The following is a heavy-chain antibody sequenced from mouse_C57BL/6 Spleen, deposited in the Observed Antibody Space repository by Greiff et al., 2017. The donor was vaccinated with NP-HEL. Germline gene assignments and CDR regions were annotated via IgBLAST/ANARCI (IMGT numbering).Heavy chain of an antibody. J-gene: IGHJ4*01. D-gene: IGHD2-2*01. Sequence: QVQLQQPGAELVKPGASVKMSCKASGYTFTSYWITWVKQRPGQGLEWIGDIYPGSGSTNYNEKFKSKATLTVDTSSSTAYMQLSSLTSEDSAVYYCAREGALYYGYDGGAMDDWGQGTSVTVS. CDR1: GYTFTSYW. CDR2: IYPGSGST. CDR3: AREGALYYGYDGGAMDD. V-gene: IGHV1-55*01.